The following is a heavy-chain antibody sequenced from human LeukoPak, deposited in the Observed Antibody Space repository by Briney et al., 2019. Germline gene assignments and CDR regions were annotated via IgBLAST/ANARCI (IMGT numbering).Heavy chain of an antibody. CDR2: ISGSGGST. J-gene: IGHJ4*02. D-gene: IGHD2-2*01. CDR3: AKDCTSTNCYVDY. Sequence: GGSLRLSCAASGFTFGSYAMSWVRQAPGKGLEWVSAISGSGGSTYYADSVKGRFTISRDNSKNTLYLQINSLRAEDTALYYCAKDCTSTNCYVDYWGQGTLVTVSS. CDR1: GFTFGSYA. V-gene: IGHV3-23*01.